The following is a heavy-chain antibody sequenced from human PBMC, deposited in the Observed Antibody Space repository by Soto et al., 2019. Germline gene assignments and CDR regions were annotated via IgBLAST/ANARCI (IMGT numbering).Heavy chain of an antibody. CDR1: GFTFSSYA. J-gene: IGHJ6*02. V-gene: IGHV3-30-3*01. CDR2: ISYDGSNK. CDR3: AKEGSSSSWGMDV. D-gene: IGHD6-6*01. Sequence: HPGGSRRLSCAASGFTFSSYAMRWVRRAPGKGLEWVAVISYDGSNKYYADSVKGRFTISRDNSKNTLYLQMNSLRAEDTAVYYCAKEGSSSSWGMDVWGQGTTVTVSS.